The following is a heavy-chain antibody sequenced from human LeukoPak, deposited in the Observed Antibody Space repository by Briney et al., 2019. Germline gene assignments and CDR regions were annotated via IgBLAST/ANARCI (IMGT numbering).Heavy chain of an antibody. CDR1: GGTFSSYA. Sequence: VASVKISCKASGGTFSSYAISWVRQAPGQGLEWMGRIIPIFGTANYAQKCQGRVTITTDESTSTAYMELSSLRSEDTAVYYCARSRGYSYGYEGAYYFDYWGQGTLVTVSS. V-gene: IGHV1-69*05. CDR3: ARSRGYSYGYEGAYYFDY. CDR2: IIPIFGTA. J-gene: IGHJ4*02. D-gene: IGHD5-18*01.